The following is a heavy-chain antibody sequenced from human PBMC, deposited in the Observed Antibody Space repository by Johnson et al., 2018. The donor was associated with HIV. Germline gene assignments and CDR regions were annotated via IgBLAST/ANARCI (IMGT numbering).Heavy chain of an antibody. CDR3: ARIDYSNYEEAFDI. D-gene: IGHD4-11*01. Sequence: VQLVESGGGLVKPGGSLRLSCAASGFTFSDYYINWIRQAPGKGLEWVSYIDSNGGSTYYANSVKGRFTISRDNSKNTLYLQMNSLRAEDTAVYYCARIDYSNYEEAFDIWGQGTMVTVSS. CDR2: IDSNGGST. J-gene: IGHJ3*02. CDR1: GFTFSDYY. V-gene: IGHV3-11*04.